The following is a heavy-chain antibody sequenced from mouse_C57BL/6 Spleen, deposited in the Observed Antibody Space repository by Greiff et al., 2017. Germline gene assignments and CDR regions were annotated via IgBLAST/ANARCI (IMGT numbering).Heavy chain of an antibody. V-gene: IGHV1-69*01. D-gene: IGHD2-5*01. J-gene: IGHJ4*01. CDR3: AIYSNPYAMDY. CDR1: GYTFTSYW. Sequence: VKLQQPGAELVMPGASVKLSCKASGYTFTSYWMHWVKQRPGQGLEWIGEIDPSDSYTNYNQKFKGKSTLTVDKSSSTAYMQLSSLTSEDSAVYYCAIYSNPYAMDYWGQGTSVTVSS. CDR2: IDPSDSYT.